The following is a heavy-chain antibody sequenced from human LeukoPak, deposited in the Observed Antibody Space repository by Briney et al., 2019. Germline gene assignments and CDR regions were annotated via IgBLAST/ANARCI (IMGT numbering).Heavy chain of an antibody. V-gene: IGHV3-21*01. CDR3: ARDRKRDDFWSSYYHWFDP. Sequence: GGSLRLSCAASGFTFSTYSRNWVRQAPGKGLEWVASISSSSSSKYYADSVNGLFTISRDNAKKSLYLQTNSLRAEDTAVYYCARDRKRDDFWSSYYHWFDPWGQGTLVTVSS. D-gene: IGHD3-3*01. CDR2: ISSSSSSK. CDR1: GFTFSTYS. J-gene: IGHJ5*02.